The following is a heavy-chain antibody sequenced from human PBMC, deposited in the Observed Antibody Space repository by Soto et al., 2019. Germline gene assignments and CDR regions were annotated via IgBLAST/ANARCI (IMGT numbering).Heavy chain of an antibody. CDR3: ARETHGSGSYYNSYYGMDV. Sequence: GGSLRLSCAASGFTVSSNYMSWVRQAPGKGLEWVSVIYSGGSTYYADSVKVRLTISRHKSKKTLYLQMNSLRAEDTAVYYCARETHGSGSYYNSYYGMDVWGEGTTVTVAS. CDR1: GFTVSSNY. J-gene: IGHJ6*04. V-gene: IGHV3-66*01. CDR2: IYSGGST. D-gene: IGHD3-10*01.